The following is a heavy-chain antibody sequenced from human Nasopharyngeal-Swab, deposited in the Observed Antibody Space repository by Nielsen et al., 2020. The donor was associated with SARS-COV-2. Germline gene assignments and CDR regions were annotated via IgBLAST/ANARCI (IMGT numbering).Heavy chain of an antibody. CDR2: IKQDGSEK. CDR3: ARDSTYYYYYGMDV. J-gene: IGHJ6*02. Sequence: WIRQPPGKGLEWVANIKQDGSEKYYVDSVKGRFTISRDNAKNSLYLQMNSLRAEDTAVYYCARDSTYYYYYGMDVWGQGTTVTVS. V-gene: IGHV3-7*03.